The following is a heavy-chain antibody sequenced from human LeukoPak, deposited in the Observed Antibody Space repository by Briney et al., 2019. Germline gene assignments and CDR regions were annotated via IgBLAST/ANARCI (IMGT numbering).Heavy chain of an antibody. Sequence: GGSLRLSCAASGFTFDDYAMHWVRQAPGKGLEWVSGISWNSGSIGYADSVKGRFTISRDNAKNSLYLQMNSLRAEDTALYYCAKEGKYHDILKGVGYFDYWGQGTLVTVSS. CDR1: GFTFDDYA. J-gene: IGHJ4*02. D-gene: IGHD3-9*01. CDR2: ISWNSGSI. CDR3: AKEGKYHDILKGVGYFDY. V-gene: IGHV3-9*01.